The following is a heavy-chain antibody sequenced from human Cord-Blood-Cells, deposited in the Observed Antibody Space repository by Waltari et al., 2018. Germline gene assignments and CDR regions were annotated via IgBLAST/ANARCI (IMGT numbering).Heavy chain of an antibody. D-gene: IGHD3-22*01. CDR1: GGSISSYY. J-gene: IGHJ2*01. CDR3: ARDHGRKHYYDSSGYGGGYFDL. V-gene: IGHV4-4*07. CDR2: IYTSGST. Sequence: QVQLQESGPGLVKPSETLSLTCTVSGGSISSYYWSWIRQPAGKGLEWIGRIYTSGSTNYNPSLKSRVTMSVDTSKNQFSLKLSAGTAADTAVYYCARDHGRKHYYDSSGYGGGYFDLWGRGTLVTVSS.